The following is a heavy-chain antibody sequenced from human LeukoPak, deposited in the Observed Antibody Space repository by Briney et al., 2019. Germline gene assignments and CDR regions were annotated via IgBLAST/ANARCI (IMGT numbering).Heavy chain of an antibody. CDR3: TRDRRASSSSGGYHYMDV. Sequence: PGGSLRLSCTASGFTFGDYAMSWFRQAPGKGLEWVGFIRSKAYGGTTEYAASVKGRFTISRDDSKSIAYLQMNSLKTEDTAVYYCTRDRRASSSSGGYHYMDVWGKGTTVTVSS. J-gene: IGHJ6*03. D-gene: IGHD6-6*01. CDR1: GFTFGDYA. CDR2: IRSKAYGGTT. V-gene: IGHV3-49*03.